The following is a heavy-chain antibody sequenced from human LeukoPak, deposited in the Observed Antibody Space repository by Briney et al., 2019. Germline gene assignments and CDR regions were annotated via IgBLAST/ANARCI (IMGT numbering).Heavy chain of an antibody. CDR3: AKSGGGKLVVAQYDY. V-gene: IGHV3-9*01. CDR1: GFTFDDYA. CDR2: ISWNSGSI. J-gene: IGHJ4*02. Sequence: PGGSLRLSCAPSGFTFDDYAMHWVRQAPGKGLEWGSGISWNSGSIGYADSVKGRFTISRDNAKNSLYLQMNSLRAEDPALHYCAKSGGGKLVVAQYDYWGQGTLVTVSS. D-gene: IGHD3-22*01.